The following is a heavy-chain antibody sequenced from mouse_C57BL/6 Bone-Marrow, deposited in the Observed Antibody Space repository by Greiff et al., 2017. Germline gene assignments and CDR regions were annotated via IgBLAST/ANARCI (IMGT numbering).Heavy chain of an antibody. D-gene: IGHD2-10*02. V-gene: IGHV1-66*01. J-gene: IGHJ2*01. Sequence: VQLQQSGPELVKPGASVKISCKASGYSFTSYYIHWVKQRPGQGLEWIGWIYPGSGNTKYNEKFKGKATLTADTSSSTAYMQLSSLTSEDSAVYYCARGGYGNFDYWGQGTTLTVSS. CDR2: IYPGSGNT. CDR1: GYSFTSYY. CDR3: ARGGYGNFDY.